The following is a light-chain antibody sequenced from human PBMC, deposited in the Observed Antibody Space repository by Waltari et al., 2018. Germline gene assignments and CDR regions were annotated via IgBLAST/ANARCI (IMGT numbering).Light chain of an antibody. Sequence: DIVMTQTPLYLSVTPGQPASISCRSSQSLLFRDGKTYLYWFLQKPGQPPQLLISQLSNRFSGVPDRFSGSGSGTDFTLRISRVEAEDAGIYYCMQATLWPWTFGQGTKVEIK. CDR2: QLS. V-gene: IGKV2D-29*01. J-gene: IGKJ1*01. CDR3: MQATLWPWT. CDR1: QSLLFRDGKTY.